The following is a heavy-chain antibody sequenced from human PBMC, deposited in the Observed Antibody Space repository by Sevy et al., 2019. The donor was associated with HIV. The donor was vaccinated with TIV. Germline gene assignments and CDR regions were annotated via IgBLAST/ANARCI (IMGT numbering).Heavy chain of an antibody. V-gene: IGHV3-21*01. D-gene: IGHD3-16*01. CDR1: GFTFSTYS. Sequence: GGSLRLSCAASGFTFSTYSMNWVRQAPGKGLEWVSSISSDSYYIYYADSVKGRFTISRDNDKNSLYLQMNSLRAEDTAVYYCAREGGYADQGMDVWGQGTTVTVSS. CDR3: AREGGYADQGMDV. CDR2: ISSDSYYI. J-gene: IGHJ6*02.